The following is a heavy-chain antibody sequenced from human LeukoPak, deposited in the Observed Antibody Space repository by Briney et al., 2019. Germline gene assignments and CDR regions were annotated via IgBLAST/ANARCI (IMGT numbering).Heavy chain of an antibody. CDR3: AKGYYDSHRGFFEY. V-gene: IGHV3-23*01. CDR2: VSGTGTST. J-gene: IGHJ4*02. CDR1: GFTFHNYA. D-gene: IGHD3-3*01. Sequence: GGSLRLSCKASGFTFHNYAMTWVRQALGKGLDWVSTVSGTGTSTFYADSVKVRATISRDNSKNMLYLQMSSLRAEDTAMYYCAKGYYDSHRGFFEYWGLGTLVTVSS.